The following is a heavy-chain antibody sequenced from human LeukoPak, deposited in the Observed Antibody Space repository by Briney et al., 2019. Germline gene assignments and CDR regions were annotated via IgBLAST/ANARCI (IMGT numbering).Heavy chain of an antibody. J-gene: IGHJ4*02. V-gene: IGHV3-30*18. CDR1: GFTFSSYG. CDR2: ISYDGSNK. CDR3: AKDNGRGLRMGSSKRGRIDY. D-gene: IGHD6-6*01. Sequence: PGRSLRLSCAASGFTFSSYGMHWVRQAPGKGLEWVAVISYDGSNKYYADSVKGRFTISRDNSKNTLYLQMNSLRAEDTAVYYCAKDNGRGLRMGSSKRGRIDYWGQGTLVTVSS.